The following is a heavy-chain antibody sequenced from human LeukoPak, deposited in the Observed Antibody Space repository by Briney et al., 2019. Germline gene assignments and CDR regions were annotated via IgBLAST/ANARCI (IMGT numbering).Heavy chain of an antibody. Sequence: SVTVSCKASGGTFSSYAISWVRQAPGQGLEWMGRIIPIFGTANYAQKFQGRVTITTDESTSTAYMELSSLRSEDTAVYYCAGSYYDSSGYFWFGPWGQGTLVTVSS. CDR1: GGTFSSYA. D-gene: IGHD3-22*01. CDR3: AGSYYDSSGYFWFGP. J-gene: IGHJ5*02. V-gene: IGHV1-69*05. CDR2: IIPIFGTA.